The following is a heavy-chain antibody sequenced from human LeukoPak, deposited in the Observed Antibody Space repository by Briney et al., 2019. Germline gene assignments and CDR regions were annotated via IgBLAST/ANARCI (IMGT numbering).Heavy chain of an antibody. J-gene: IGHJ4*02. D-gene: IGHD3-10*01. CDR3: ARGDLLWFGELLSSFDY. Sequence: GGSLRLSGAASGFTFSSNSMNWVRQAPGKGLEWVSSISSSSSYIYYADSLKGRFTISRDNAKNSLYLQMNSLRAGATAEFYCARGDLLWFGELLSSFDYWGQGTLVTVSS. CDR1: GFTFSSNS. CDR2: ISSSSSYI. V-gene: IGHV3-21*01.